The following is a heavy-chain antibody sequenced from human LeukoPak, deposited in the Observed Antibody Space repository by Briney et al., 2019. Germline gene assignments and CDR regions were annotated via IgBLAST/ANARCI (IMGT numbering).Heavy chain of an antibody. J-gene: IGHJ4*02. CDR3: ARDSDGLDY. D-gene: IGHD2-8*01. Sequence: KPSETLSLTCTVSGGSISSYYWSWVRQPPGKGLEWIGYMYNSGSTKYNPSLKSRVTISVDTSKNQFSLKLSSVTAADTAVSYCARDSDGLDYWGQGTLVTVSS. CDR2: MYNSGST. V-gene: IGHV4-59*01. CDR1: GGSISSYY.